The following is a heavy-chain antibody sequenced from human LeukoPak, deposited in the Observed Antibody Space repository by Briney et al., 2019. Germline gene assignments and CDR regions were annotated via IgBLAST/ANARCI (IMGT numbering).Heavy chain of an antibody. CDR3: ARATGTWGHDGFDI. D-gene: IGHD3-16*01. CDR2: ISGYSSNT. Sequence: ASVKVSCKAYGYTFMSYGISWVRQAPGQGLEWMGWISGYSSNTHYAQGLQGRVTMTTDTSTTTAYMELRSLRSDDTAVYYCARATGTWGHDGFDIWGQGTMVTVSS. CDR1: GYTFMSYG. J-gene: IGHJ3*02. V-gene: IGHV1-18*01.